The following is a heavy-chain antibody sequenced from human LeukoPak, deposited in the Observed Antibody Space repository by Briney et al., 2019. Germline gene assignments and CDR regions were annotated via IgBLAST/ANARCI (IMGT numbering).Heavy chain of an antibody. D-gene: IGHD3-22*01. J-gene: IGHJ5*02. CDR3: ARDSHYYDSSGYYYAFDP. Sequence: SETLSLTCTVSGGSISSYYWSWIRQPPGKGPEWIGYIYYSGSTNYNPSLKSRVTISVDTSKNQFSLKLSSVTAADTAVYYCARDSHYYDSSGYYYAFDPWGQGTLVTVSS. CDR1: GGSISSYY. CDR2: IYYSGST. V-gene: IGHV4-59*01.